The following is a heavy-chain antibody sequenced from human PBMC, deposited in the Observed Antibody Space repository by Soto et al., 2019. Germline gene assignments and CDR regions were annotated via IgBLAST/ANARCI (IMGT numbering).Heavy chain of an antibody. D-gene: IGHD5-12*01. CDR2: IKQDGSEK. J-gene: IGHJ4*02. CDR3: ARDSYGGYAHQFDY. Sequence: GGSLRLSCAASGFTFSSYWMSWVRQAPGKGLEWVANIKQDGSEKYYVDSVKGRFTISRDNAKNSLYLQMNSLRAEDTAVYYCARDSYGGYAHQFDYWGQGTLVTVSS. V-gene: IGHV3-7*03. CDR1: GFTFSSYW.